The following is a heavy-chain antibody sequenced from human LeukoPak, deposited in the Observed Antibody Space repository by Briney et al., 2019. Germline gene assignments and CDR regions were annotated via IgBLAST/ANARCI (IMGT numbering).Heavy chain of an antibody. J-gene: IGHJ4*02. V-gene: IGHV5-51*01. Sequence: GGSLQISCKASGYNFTSYWIGWVRQLPGKGLEGMGIIDPSDSENRYTPSFEGQVTISVDKSLTTADLQWNSLKASDTAMYYCARQTAMGRSGDYWGQGTLVTVSS. CDR2: IDPSDSEN. CDR1: GYNFTSYW. D-gene: IGHD5-18*01. CDR3: ARQTAMGRSGDY.